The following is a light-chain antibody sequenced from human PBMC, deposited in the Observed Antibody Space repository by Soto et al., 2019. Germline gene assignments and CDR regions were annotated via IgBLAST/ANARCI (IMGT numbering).Light chain of an antibody. CDR1: SSDVGGYNY. CDR2: DVG. Sequence: QSALTQPRSVSGSPGQSVAISCTGTSSDVGGYNYVSWYQQHPGKAPKLMIYDVGKRPSGVPDRFSGSKSGNTASLTISGLQAEDEADYYCCSYAGGSYVFGTGTKLTVL. CDR3: CSYAGGSYV. V-gene: IGLV2-11*01. J-gene: IGLJ1*01.